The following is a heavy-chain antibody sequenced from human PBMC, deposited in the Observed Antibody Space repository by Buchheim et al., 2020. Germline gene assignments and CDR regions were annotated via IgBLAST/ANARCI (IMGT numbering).Heavy chain of an antibody. V-gene: IGHV3-48*02. D-gene: IGHD3-9*01. CDR2: ISTTGGST. CDR1: GFTFGHYS. J-gene: IGHJ4*02. CDR3: AREADYDILTGFYNYFDC. Sequence: EVQLVESGGGLVQPGGSLRLSCAASGFTFGHYSMNWVRQAPGKGLEWISYISTTGGSTYYADSVKGRFTISRDSAKTSLDLQMNSLTDKDTGIYYCAREADYDILTGFYNYFDCWGQGTL.